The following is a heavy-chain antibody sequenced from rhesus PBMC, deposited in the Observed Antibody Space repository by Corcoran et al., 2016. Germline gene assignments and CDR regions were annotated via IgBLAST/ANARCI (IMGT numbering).Heavy chain of an antibody. CDR2: INGNSGST. CDR3: AKDFEYSKRRWDFDY. D-gene: IGHD4-23*01. J-gene: IGHJ4*01. V-gene: IGHV4-80*01. Sequence: QVQLQESGPGLVKPSETLSLTCAVSGASISSYWWSWIRHPPGQGLEWIGEINGNSGSTHYNPSLKSRVTISKDASKNQFSLKLSSVTAADTAVYYCAKDFEYSKRRWDFDYWGQGVLVTVSS. CDR1: GASISSYW.